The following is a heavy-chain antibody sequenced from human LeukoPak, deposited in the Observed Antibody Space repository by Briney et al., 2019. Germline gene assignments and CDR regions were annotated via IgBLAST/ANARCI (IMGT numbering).Heavy chain of an antibody. CDR2: IYYSGST. J-gene: IGHJ4*02. CDR1: GGSISSSSYY. D-gene: IGHD4-17*01. CDR3: ARDRGTVTDY. V-gene: IGHV4-39*07. Sequence: SETLSLTCTVSGGSISSSSYYWGWIRQPPGKGLEWIGSIYYSGSTYYNPSLKSRVTISVDTSKNQFSLKPSSVTAADTAVYYCARDRGTVTDYWGQGTLVTVSS.